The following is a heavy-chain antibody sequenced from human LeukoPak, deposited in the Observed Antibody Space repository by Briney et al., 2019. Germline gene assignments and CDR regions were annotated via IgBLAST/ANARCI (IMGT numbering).Heavy chain of an antibody. CDR2: ISADNGNT. Sequence: ASVKVSCKASGYTFTNYGISWVRQAPGQGLEWMGWISADNGNTYYTQNFQGRVSMTTDTSTSTAYMEVRSLRSDDTAVFYCARVDILTSYYFFDSWGQGTLATVS. CDR3: ARVDILTSYYFFDS. CDR1: GYTFTNYG. D-gene: IGHD3-9*01. J-gene: IGHJ4*02. V-gene: IGHV1-18*01.